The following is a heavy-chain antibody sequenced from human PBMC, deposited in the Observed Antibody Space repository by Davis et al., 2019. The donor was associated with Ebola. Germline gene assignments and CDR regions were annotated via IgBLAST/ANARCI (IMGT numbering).Heavy chain of an antibody. J-gene: IGHJ4*02. V-gene: IGHV1-2*06. Sequence: AASVKVSCKASEYTFTGHYIHWVRQAPGQGLEWMGRINPNSGGTNYAQKFQGRVTMTRNTSISTAYMELSSLRSEDTAVYYCARASQSYHYDILTGYYSHTAFDYWGQGTLVTVSS. CDR3: ARASQSYHYDILTGYYSHTAFDY. CDR2: INPNSGGT. D-gene: IGHD3-9*01. CDR1: EYTFTGHY.